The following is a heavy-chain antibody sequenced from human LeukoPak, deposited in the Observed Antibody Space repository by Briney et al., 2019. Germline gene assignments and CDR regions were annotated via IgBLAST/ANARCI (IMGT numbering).Heavy chain of an antibody. V-gene: IGHV3-23*01. D-gene: IGHD3/OR15-3a*01. Sequence: GGSLRLSCAVSGFTFSNEAMGWVRQLRGGGLEWVSTISPGGGTTYYAESMKGRFTISRDDAQNSLYLQMNSLRAEDTAVYYCARDLRGTGYNFDYWGQGALVTVSP. CDR2: ISPGGGTT. CDR3: ARDLRGTGYNFDY. CDR1: GFTFSNEA. J-gene: IGHJ4*02.